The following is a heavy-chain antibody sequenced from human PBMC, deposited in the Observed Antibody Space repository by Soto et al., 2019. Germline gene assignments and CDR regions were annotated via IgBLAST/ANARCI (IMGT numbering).Heavy chain of an antibody. V-gene: IGHV3-53*01. Sequence: EVQLVESGGGLIQPGGSLRLSCAASGFTGSNNYMTWVRQAPGKGLEWVSLIYSGGTTYYADSVKGRFTISRDHSRNTLYLQMNSLRGEDTAVYYCARGGYSSGWYIDYWGQGTLGTVSS. CDR3: ARGGYSSGWYIDY. D-gene: IGHD6-19*01. CDR2: IYSGGTT. CDR1: GFTGSNNY. J-gene: IGHJ4*02.